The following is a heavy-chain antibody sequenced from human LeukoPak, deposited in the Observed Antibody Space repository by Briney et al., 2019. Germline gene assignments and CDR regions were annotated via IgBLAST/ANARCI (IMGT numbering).Heavy chain of an antibody. CDR3: ARGFNDFWSGLLDY. V-gene: IGHV4-59*01. CDR2: IYYSGST. D-gene: IGHD3-3*01. J-gene: IGHJ4*02. Sequence: SETLSLTCTVSGGSISSYYWSWIRQPPGKGLEWIGYIYYSGSTNYNPSPKSRVTISVDTSKNQFSLKLSSVTAADTAVYYCARGFNDFWSGLLDYRGQGTLVTVSS. CDR1: GGSISSYY.